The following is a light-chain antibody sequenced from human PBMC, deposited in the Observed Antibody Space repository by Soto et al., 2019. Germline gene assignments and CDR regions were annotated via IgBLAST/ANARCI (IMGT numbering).Light chain of an antibody. V-gene: IGKV3-15*01. J-gene: IGKJ5*01. Sequence: VMTQSPATVSVSHGERATLSCRASQSLRSSLAWYQQKPGQAPRLLIYGASTRATGIPARFSGSGPGTEFTLTISSLQSEDFAVYYCQQRNVWPPITFGQGTRLAI. CDR2: GAS. CDR3: QQRNVWPPIT. CDR1: QSLRSS.